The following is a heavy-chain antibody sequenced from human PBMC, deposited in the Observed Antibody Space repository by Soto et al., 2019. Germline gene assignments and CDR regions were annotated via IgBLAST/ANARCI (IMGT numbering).Heavy chain of an antibody. CDR1: GGSISGGGYY. CDR3: AREIIPLTTDWYFDL. J-gene: IGHJ2*01. V-gene: IGHV4-30-4*01. D-gene: IGHD4-17*01. CDR2: TYDSGST. Sequence: PSETLSLTCTVSGGSISGGGYYWSWIRQPPGKGLEWIGYTYDSGSTYYNPSLKSRISISVDPSKNQFSLRLTSVTAADTAVYYCAREIIPLTTDWYFDLWGRGTLVTVSS.